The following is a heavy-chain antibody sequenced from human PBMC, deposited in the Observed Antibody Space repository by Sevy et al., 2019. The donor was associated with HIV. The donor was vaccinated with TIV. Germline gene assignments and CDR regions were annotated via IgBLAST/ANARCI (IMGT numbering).Heavy chain of an antibody. V-gene: IGHV3-21*01. CDR1: GFTFSSYS. Sequence: GESLKISCAASGFTFSSYSMNWVRQAPGKGLEWVSSISSSSSYIYYADSVKGRFTISRDNAKNSLYLQMNSLRAEDTAVYYCGRYSSGWYNFDYWGQGTLVTVSS. CDR2: ISSSSSYI. J-gene: IGHJ4*02. D-gene: IGHD6-19*01. CDR3: GRYSSGWYNFDY.